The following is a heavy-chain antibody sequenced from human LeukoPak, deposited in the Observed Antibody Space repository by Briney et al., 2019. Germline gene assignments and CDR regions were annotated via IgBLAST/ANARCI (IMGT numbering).Heavy chain of an antibody. D-gene: IGHD2-2*01. CDR1: DFTFSDYA. CDR3: AKAYATRGSWWFDP. CDR2: ISGSGSNT. J-gene: IGHJ5*02. V-gene: IGHV3-23*01. Sequence: GGSLRLSCAASDFTFSDYAMSWVRQAPGKGLEWVSSISGSGSNTYYADSVKGRFSISRDNSKNTLYLQMNSLRAEDTAVYYCAKAYATRGSWWFDPWGQGTLVTVSS.